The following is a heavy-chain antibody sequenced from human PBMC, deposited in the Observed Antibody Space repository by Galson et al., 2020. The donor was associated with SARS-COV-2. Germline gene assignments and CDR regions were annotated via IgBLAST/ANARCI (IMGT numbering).Heavy chain of an antibody. J-gene: IGHJ4*02. CDR3: ATSFSSGWYALDY. Sequence: ETSETLSLTCTVSGGSIRSYYWSWIRQSPGKGLEWIGYIYYIGGTEYNPSLKSRVTISVDTSKNQVSLKLTSVTAADTAMYYCATSFSSGWYALDYWGQGTLVTVSS. V-gene: IGHV4-59*01. D-gene: IGHD6-19*01. CDR2: IYYIGGT. CDR1: GGSIRSYY.